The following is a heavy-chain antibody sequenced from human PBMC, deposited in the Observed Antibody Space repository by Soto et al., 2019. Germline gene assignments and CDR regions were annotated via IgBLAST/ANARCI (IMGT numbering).Heavy chain of an antibody. D-gene: IGHD2-8*01. CDR1: GGSISSGGYY. Sequence: PSETLSLTCTVSGGSISSGGYYWSWIRQHPGKGLEWIGYIYYSGSTYYNPSLKSRVTISVDTSKNQFSLKLSSVTAADTAVYYCARYCTSGVCSHYYYGMDVWGQGTKVTVSS. CDR3: ARYCTSGVCSHYYYGMDV. V-gene: IGHV4-31*03. J-gene: IGHJ6*02. CDR2: IYYSGST.